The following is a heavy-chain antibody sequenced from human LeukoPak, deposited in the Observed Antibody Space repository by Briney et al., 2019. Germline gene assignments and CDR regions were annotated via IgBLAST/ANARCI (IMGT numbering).Heavy chain of an antibody. D-gene: IGHD1-1*01. Sequence: GGSLRLSCAASGFTFSSFDMHWVRQPTGQGLEWVSTIGTASDTYYPGSVEGRFTLSRDNAKNSLYLQMDSLTAGDTAVYYCARGPPRGKYYYMDVWGKGTTVTVSS. J-gene: IGHJ6*03. V-gene: IGHV3-13*01. CDR1: GFTFSSFD. CDR3: ARGPPRGKYYYMDV. CDR2: IGTASDT.